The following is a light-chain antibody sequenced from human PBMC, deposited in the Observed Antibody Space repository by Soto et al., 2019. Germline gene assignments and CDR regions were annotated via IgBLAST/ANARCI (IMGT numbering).Light chain of an antibody. J-gene: IGKJ2*01. CDR2: GAS. V-gene: IGKV1-39*01. CDR3: HQTYFTPHT. Sequence: DIQMTQSPSSLSASVGDRVTLTCRASQSISDYLNWYQHKPGEAPKLLISGASSLQSGVPSRFSGSGSGTDFTLTISSLQPEDSATYFCHQTYFTPHTFGQGTKLGIK. CDR1: QSISDY.